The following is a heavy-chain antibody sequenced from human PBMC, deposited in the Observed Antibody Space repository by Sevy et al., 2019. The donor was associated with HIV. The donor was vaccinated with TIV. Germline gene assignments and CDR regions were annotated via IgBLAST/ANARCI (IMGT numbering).Heavy chain of an antibody. V-gene: IGHV3-66*01. D-gene: IGHD5-18*01. CDR3: ARGRSGYGYALNY. Sequence: GGSLRLSCAASGFSVNSNYMTWVRQAPGKGLEGVSVIYRDETTYHADSVKDRLTISIDNSKNMLYLQMSSRRAEDTGIYYCARGRSGYGYALNYWGQGTLVTGS. J-gene: IGHJ4*02. CDR1: GFSVNSNY. CDR2: IYRDETT.